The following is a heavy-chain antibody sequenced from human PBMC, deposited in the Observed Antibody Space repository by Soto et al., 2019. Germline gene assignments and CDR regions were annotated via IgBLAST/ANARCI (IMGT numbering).Heavy chain of an antibody. Sequence: QEQLVQSGAEVKKPGASVKVSCKTSGYTFTDYDINWVRQATGQGLEWIGWMNPNSGETGYAQKFQGIVTMTRSDALSTDYLELSSLRSEDTAVYYCARVAVAARTRWYNWFDPWGQGTLVTVSS. CDR1: GYTFTDYD. J-gene: IGHJ5*02. D-gene: IGHD2-15*01. V-gene: IGHV1-8*01. CDR3: ARVAVAARTRWYNWFDP. CDR2: MNPNSGET.